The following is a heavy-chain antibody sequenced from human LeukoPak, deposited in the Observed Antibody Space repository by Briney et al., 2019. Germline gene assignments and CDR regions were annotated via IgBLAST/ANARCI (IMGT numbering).Heavy chain of an antibody. J-gene: IGHJ4*02. CDR1: GFTFSSYS. CDR2: ISSSSSYI. D-gene: IGHD6-13*01. Sequence: GGSLRPSCAASGFTFSSYSMNWVRQAPGKGLEWVSSISSSSSYIYYADSVKGRFTISRDNAKNSLYLQMNSLRAEDTAVYYCARARTPAAAGYYFDYWGQGTLVTVSS. V-gene: IGHV3-21*01. CDR3: ARARTPAAAGYYFDY.